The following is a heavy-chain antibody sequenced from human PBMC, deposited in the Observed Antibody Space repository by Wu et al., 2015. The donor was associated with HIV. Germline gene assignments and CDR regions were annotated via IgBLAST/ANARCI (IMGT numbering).Heavy chain of an antibody. D-gene: IGHD2-21*02. CDR1: GYTFTSYY. V-gene: IGHV1-46*01. Sequence: QVQLVQSGAEVKKPGASVKVSCKASGYTFTSYYMHWVRQAPGQGLEWMGIINPSGGSTSYAQKFQGRVTMTRDTSTSTVYMELSSLRSEDTAVYYCAGIQVVTAIPWSAFDIWGQGTMVTVSS. J-gene: IGHJ3*02. CDR2: INPSGGST. CDR3: AGIQVVTAIPWSAFDI.